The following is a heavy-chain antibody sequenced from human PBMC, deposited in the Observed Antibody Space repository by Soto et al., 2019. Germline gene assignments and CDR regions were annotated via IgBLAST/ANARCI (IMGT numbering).Heavy chain of an antibody. CDR3: ARWVGGSMYDNSGKYDS. V-gene: IGHV3-30*03. Sequence: QVQLVESGGGVVQPGRSLRLTCAASGFIFSGSGMHWVRQAPGKGLEWVALISYDGSRPYYADSVRDRFTISRDNGQNTLYLQMNSLRAEDTAVYFCARWVGGSMYDNSGKYDSWGQGTLVIVSS. D-gene: IGHD3-22*01. CDR2: ISYDGSRP. J-gene: IGHJ5*01. CDR1: GFIFSGSG.